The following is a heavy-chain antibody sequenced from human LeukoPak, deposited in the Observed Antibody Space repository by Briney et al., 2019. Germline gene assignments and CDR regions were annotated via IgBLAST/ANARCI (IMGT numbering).Heavy chain of an antibody. Sequence: SETLSLTCTVSGGSISSYYWSWIRQPPGKGLEWIGRVYTSGRTNYNPSLKSRVTVSVDTSKNQFALKLSSVTAADTAVYYCARGVDSRGYQYKGFDPWGQGTLVTVSS. CDR2: VYTSGRT. CDR3: ARGVDSRGYQYKGFDP. CDR1: GGSISSYY. J-gene: IGHJ5*02. V-gene: IGHV4-4*08. D-gene: IGHD3-22*01.